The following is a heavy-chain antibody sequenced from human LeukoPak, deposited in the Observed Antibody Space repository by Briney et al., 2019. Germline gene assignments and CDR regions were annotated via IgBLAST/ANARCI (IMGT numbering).Heavy chain of an antibody. V-gene: IGHV3-23*01. CDR3: AKSGGSSTYSHVDY. CDR2: ISGSGGST. J-gene: IGHJ4*02. CDR1: GFTFSSYA. Sequence: PGGSLRLSCVVSGFTFSSYAISWVRQAPGKGLEWVSPISGSGGSTYYADSVKGRFTISRDNSKNTLYLQMNSLRVEDTAVYYCAKSGGSSTYSHVDYWGRAPWSPSLQ. D-gene: IGHD2-2*01.